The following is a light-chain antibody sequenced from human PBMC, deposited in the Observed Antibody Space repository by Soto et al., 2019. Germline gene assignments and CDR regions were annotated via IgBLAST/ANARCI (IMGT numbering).Light chain of an antibody. CDR3: SSYAGRNNFRV. J-gene: IGLJ2*01. CDR1: SSDVGYYDS. CDR2: EVS. V-gene: IGLV2-8*01. Sequence: QSALTQPPSASGSPGQSVTMYCTGTSSDVGYYDSVSWYQQHPGKAPKLIIYEVSERPSGVPDRFSDSKSGNTASLTVSGLQAEDEADYYCSSYAGRNNFRVFGGGTKLTVL.